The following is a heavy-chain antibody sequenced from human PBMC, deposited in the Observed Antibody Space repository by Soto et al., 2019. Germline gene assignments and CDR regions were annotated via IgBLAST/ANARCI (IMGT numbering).Heavy chain of an antibody. Sequence: QVQLQESGPGLVKPSQTLSLTCTVSGGSISSGGYYWSWIRQHPGKGLEWIGYIYYSGSTYYNPSLQRRVTISVDPSKNQFSLKLSSVTAADTAVYYCARTFGVVPHNWFDPWGQGTLVTVSS. V-gene: IGHV4-31*03. CDR3: ARTFGVVPHNWFDP. CDR2: IYYSGST. J-gene: IGHJ5*02. D-gene: IGHD3-3*01. CDR1: GGSISSGGYY.